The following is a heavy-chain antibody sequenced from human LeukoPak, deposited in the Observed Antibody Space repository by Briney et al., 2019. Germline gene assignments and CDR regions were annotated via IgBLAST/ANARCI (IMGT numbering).Heavy chain of an antibody. J-gene: IGHJ3*02. V-gene: IGHV1-2*02. CDR2: INPKSGGT. CDR3: ARNLWFGESSDAFDM. D-gene: IGHD3-10*01. Sequence: ASVKVSCKASGYTFTGHYMHWVRQAPGQGLEWMGWINPKSGGTNYAQKFQGRVTMARDTSISTAYMDMSSLRSDDTAVYYCARNLWFGESSDAFDMWGQGTMVTVSS. CDR1: GYTFTGHY.